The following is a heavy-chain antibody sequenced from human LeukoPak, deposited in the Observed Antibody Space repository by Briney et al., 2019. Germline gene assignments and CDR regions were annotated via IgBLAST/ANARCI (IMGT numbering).Heavy chain of an antibody. J-gene: IGHJ4*02. CDR3: ARESNYYGSGSYYDTFDY. V-gene: IGHV4-61*02. Sequence: SETLSLTCTVSGGSISSGSYYWSWIRQPAGKGLEWIGRTYTSGSTNYNPSLKSRVTISVDTSKNQFSLKLSSVTAADTAVYYCARESNYYGSGSYYDTFDYWGQGTLVTVSS. CDR1: GGSISSGSYY. CDR2: TYTSGST. D-gene: IGHD3-10*01.